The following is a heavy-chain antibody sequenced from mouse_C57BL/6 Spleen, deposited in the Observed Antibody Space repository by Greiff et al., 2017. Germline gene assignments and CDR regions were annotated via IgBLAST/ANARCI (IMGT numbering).Heavy chain of an antibody. V-gene: IGHV2-9-1*01. J-gene: IGHJ2*01. CDR2: IWAGGGT. CDR3: ARKGDSNFFFDY. CDR1: GFSLTRYA. Sequence: VKVVESGPGLVAPSQSLSITCTVSGFSLTRYAISWVRQPPGKGLEWLGVIWAGGGTNYNSAHNYRLSIRKDNSRSQVFLKMNRLHTDDTARYYCARKGDSNFFFDYWGQSTTLTVSS. D-gene: IGHD2-5*01.